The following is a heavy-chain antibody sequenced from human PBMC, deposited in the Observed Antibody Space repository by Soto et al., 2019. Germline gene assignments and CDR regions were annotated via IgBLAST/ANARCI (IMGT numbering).Heavy chain of an antibody. CDR2: ISGSGGST. CDR1: GFTFSSYA. CDR3: AKDFKRGDYGDYVAAEYFQH. J-gene: IGHJ1*01. D-gene: IGHD4-17*01. V-gene: IGHV3-23*01. Sequence: EVQLLESGGGLVQPGGSLRLSCAASGFTFSSYAMSWVRQAPGKGLEWVSAISGSGGSTYYADSVKGRFTISRDNSKNTLYLQMNSLRAEDTAVYYCAKDFKRGDYGDYVAAEYFQHWGQGTLVTVSS.